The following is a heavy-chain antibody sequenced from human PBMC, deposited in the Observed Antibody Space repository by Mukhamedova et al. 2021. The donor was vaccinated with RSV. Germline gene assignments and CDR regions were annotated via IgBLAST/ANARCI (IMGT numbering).Heavy chain of an antibody. V-gene: IGHV5-10-1*01. CDR3: VRRVVTEYYFDY. Sequence: GLEWMGRIDPSDSATNYSPSFQGHVTVSADRSISTAYLQWSSLKASDSGMYYCVRRVVTEYYFDYWGQGTLVTVSS. D-gene: IGHD2/OR15-2a*01. J-gene: IGHJ4*02. CDR2: IDPSDSAT.